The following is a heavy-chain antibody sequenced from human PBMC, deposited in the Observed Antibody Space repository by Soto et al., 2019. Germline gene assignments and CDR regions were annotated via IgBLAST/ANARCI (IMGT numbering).Heavy chain of an antibody. CDR3: ARLGSPRGDYYDSSGYYFDF. CDR1: GGSISTYY. CDR2: MYHSGRT. D-gene: IGHD3-22*01. Sequence: QAQLQESGPGLVKPSETLSLTCTASGGSISTYYWSWIRKVPGKGLEWIGYMYHSGRTNYNPSLKGRVTVSIDMSKNQFSLKLRSVTAADTAVYYCARLGSPRGDYYDSSGYYFDFWGLGTLVTVSP. J-gene: IGHJ4*02. V-gene: IGHV4-59*08.